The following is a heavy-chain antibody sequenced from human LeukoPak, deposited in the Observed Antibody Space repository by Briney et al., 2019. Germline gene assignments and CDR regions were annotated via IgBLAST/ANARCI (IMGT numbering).Heavy chain of an antibody. D-gene: IGHD2-15*01. CDR2: IYYSGTT. Sequence: SETLSLTCSVSGAXINTYYWSWIRQPPGKGLEWIGYIYYSGTTSYNPSLKTRVTISIDTSKNQFSLKLSSVTAADTAVYYCAREARMSGYCSGGSCYPAYYYYGMDVWGQGTTVTVSS. CDR3: AREARMSGYCSGGSCYPAYYYYGMDV. CDR1: GAXINTYY. J-gene: IGHJ6*02. V-gene: IGHV4-59*01.